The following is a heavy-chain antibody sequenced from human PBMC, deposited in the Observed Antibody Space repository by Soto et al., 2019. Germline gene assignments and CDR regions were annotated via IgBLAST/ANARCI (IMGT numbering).Heavy chain of an antibody. V-gene: IGHV4-30-4*01. J-gene: IGHJ4*02. CDR2: IYDSGSS. CDR3: AREKGYISGPKNFDY. CDR1: GASISSGDYF. Sequence: SETLSLTCTVSGASISSGDYFWSWIRQSPGKGLEWIGYIYDSGSSYYNPSLKSRVTMSVDTSKNQFSLKLSSVTAADTAVYYCAREKGYISGPKNFDYWGQGTLVTVST. D-gene: IGHD5-12*01.